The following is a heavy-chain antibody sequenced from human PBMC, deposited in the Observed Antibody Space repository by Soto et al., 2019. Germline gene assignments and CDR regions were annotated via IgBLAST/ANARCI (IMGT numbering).Heavy chain of an antibody. D-gene: IGHD5-18*01. J-gene: IGHJ4*03. Sequence: EVHLVESGGGFIKPGGSLRLSCAASGFSFVNAWMNWVRQAPGQGLEWVGRITSKMNGGTTDYAAPEKGRFTISRDDSTNTLERQINRWITEDAAVYFCTTDLSSGYFSSRWGQGTQVAVS. V-gene: IGHV3-15*07. CDR3: TTDLSSGYFSSR. CDR2: ITSKMNGGTT. CDR1: GFSFVNAW.